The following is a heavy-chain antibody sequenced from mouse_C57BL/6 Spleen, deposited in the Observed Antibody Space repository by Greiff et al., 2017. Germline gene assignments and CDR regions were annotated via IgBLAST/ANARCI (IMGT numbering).Heavy chain of an antibody. V-gene: IGHV1-80*01. J-gene: IGHJ4*01. CDR3: ARTVVAQGAMDY. CDR1: GYAFSSYW. D-gene: IGHD1-1*01. Sequence: QVQLQQSGAELVKPGASVKISCKASGYAFSSYWMNWVKQRPGKGLEWIGQIYPGDGDTNYNGKFKGKATLTADKSSSTAYMQLSSLTSEDSAVYFCARTVVAQGAMDYWGQGTSVTVSS. CDR2: IYPGDGDT.